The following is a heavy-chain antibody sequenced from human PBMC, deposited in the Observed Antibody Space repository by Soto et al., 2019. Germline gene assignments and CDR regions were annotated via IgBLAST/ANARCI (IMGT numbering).Heavy chain of an antibody. J-gene: IGHJ4*02. D-gene: IGHD6-13*01. CDR1: GYTFTHYY. CDR3: ARDLAAGDH. CDR2: INPASGST. Sequence: QVQLVQSGAEVKKPGASVKLSCRTSGYTFTHYYIHWVRQAPGQGLEWLAIINPASGSTNYAQDLQGRVTLTMDTSTTTVYMELSGLRAEDTAIFYGARDLAAGDHWGQGTLVTVSS. V-gene: IGHV1-46*04.